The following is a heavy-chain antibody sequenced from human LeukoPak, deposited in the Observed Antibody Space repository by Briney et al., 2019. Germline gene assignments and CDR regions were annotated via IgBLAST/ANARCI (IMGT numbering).Heavy chain of an antibody. Sequence: GGSLRLSCAATGFTFSSYAMSWVRQAPGKGLEWLSAISGSGGSTYSADSVKGRFTISRDNSMNTLYLQMNSLRAEDTAVYYCAKEDEGIWFGEFTTYYGMDVWGKEATVTVSS. D-gene: IGHD3-10*01. CDR3: AKEDEGIWFGEFTTYYGMDV. V-gene: IGHV3-23*01. J-gene: IGHJ6*04. CDR1: GFTFSSYA. CDR2: ISGSGGST.